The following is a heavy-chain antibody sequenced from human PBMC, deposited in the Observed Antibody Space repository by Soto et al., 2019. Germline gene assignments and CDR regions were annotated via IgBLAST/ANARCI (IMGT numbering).Heavy chain of an antibody. CDR2: ITDSGVST. J-gene: IGHJ6*02. D-gene: IGHD3-22*01. V-gene: IGHV3-23*01. Sequence: EVQLLESGGGLVQPGGSLRLSCVASGFTFSDYAMSWVRHVPGKGLEWVSAITDSGVSTYYADSVKGRFTISRDHSKNTLFLQMNILRVEDTVIYFCAKISSAHYYYYVMGVWGQGTTVTVSS. CDR3: AKISSAHYYYYVMGV. CDR1: GFTFSDYA.